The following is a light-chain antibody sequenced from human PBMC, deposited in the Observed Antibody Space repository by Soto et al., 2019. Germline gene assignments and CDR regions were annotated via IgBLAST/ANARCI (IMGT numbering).Light chain of an antibody. J-gene: IGKJ2*01. CDR2: SGS. CDR1: QSLLHSNGYNY. Sequence: DIVMTQSPLSLPVTPGEPASISCRSSQSLLHSNGYNYLDWYLQKPGQSPQLLIYSGSNRASGVPDRFSGSGSGTDFTLKISRVEAEDVGTYYCIRAVQTPRTFGPGTKLEIK. CDR3: IRAVQTPRT. V-gene: IGKV2-28*01.